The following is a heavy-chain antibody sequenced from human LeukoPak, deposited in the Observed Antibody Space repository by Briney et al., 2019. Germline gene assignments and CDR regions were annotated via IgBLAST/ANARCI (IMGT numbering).Heavy chain of an antibody. Sequence: GGSLRLSCAASGFTFSSYSMNWVRQAPGEGLEWVSSISSSSSYIYYADSVKGRFTISRDNAKNSLYLQMNSLRAEDTAVYYCAREDATDAFDIWGQGTMVTVSS. CDR1: GFTFSSYS. V-gene: IGHV3-21*01. J-gene: IGHJ3*02. D-gene: IGHD5-24*01. CDR3: AREDATDAFDI. CDR2: ISSSSSYI.